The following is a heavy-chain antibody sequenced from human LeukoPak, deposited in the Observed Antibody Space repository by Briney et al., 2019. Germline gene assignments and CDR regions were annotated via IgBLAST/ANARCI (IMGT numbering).Heavy chain of an antibody. CDR2: IYSGGST. Sequence: GGSLRLSCAASGFTVSSNYMSWVRQAPGKGLEWVSVIYSGGSTYYADSVKGRFTISRDNSKNTLYLQMNSLRAEDTAVYYCARDRAGTKSYMDVWGKGTTVTVSS. CDR3: ARDRAGTKSYMDV. D-gene: IGHD6-19*01. J-gene: IGHJ6*03. V-gene: IGHV3-53*01. CDR1: GFTVSSNY.